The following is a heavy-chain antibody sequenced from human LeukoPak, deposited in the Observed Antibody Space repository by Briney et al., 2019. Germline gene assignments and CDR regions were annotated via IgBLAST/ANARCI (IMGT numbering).Heavy chain of an antibody. V-gene: IGHV3-7*03. Sequence: GGSLRLSCAASGFTFSSYYMSWFRQAPGKGLEWVADIKHDGSKKYYVDSVKGRFTISRDNAKNSLYLQMNSLTAEDTAVYYCARGFWVLLLITRNRYYVDYWGQGTLVTVHS. D-gene: IGHD2/OR15-2a*01. J-gene: IGHJ4*02. CDR1: GFTFSSYY. CDR3: ARGFWVLLLITRNRYYVDY. CDR2: IKHDGSKK.